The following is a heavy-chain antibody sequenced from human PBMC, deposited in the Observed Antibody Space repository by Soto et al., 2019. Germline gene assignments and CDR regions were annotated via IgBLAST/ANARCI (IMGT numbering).Heavy chain of an antibody. J-gene: IGHJ4*02. V-gene: IGHV5-51*01. CDR2: IYPGDSDT. D-gene: IGHD3-16*01. CDR3: AAYTASFGRHFGY. Sequence: GESLKISCQGSGYSFTDYWTGWVRQVPGEGLEWLAMIYPGDSDTRYSPSFQGQVTISADRSITTAYLQWGSLKASDTAMYYCAAYTASFGRHFGYWGQGTLVTVSS. CDR1: GYSFTDYW.